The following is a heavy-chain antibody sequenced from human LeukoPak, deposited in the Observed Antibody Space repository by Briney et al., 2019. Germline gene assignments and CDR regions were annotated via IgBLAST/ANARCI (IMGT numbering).Heavy chain of an antibody. Sequence: SETLSLTCAVYGGLISGHYWSWIRQPPGKGLEWIGEINHSGSTNYNPSLKSRVTISVDTSKNQFSLKLSSVTAADTAVYYCAKTYYYDSSGSVDAFDIWGQGTMVTVSS. V-gene: IGHV4-34*01. D-gene: IGHD3-22*01. CDR2: INHSGST. CDR3: AKTYYYDSSGSVDAFDI. CDR1: GGLISGHY. J-gene: IGHJ3*02.